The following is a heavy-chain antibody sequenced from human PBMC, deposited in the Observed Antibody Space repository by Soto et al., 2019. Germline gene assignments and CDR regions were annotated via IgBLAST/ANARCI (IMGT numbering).Heavy chain of an antibody. CDR2: IYFNGNT. D-gene: IGHD3-16*01. Sequence: SETLCITCTFSACSFSKYYWTWIRQPPGGGLEWIGYIYFNGNTNYNPSLKGRVTISRDTSKKQFSLNLSSVTAADTAVYYCASVTFGGVVLAHWGQGTLVTVSS. J-gene: IGHJ4*02. V-gene: IGHV4-59*01. CDR1: ACSFSKYY. CDR3: ASVTFGGVVLAH.